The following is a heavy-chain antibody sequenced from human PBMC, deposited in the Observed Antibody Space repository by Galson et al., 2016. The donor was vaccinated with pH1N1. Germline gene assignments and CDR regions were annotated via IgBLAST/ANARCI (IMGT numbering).Heavy chain of an antibody. Sequence: SLRLSSATSGFALNRYWMTWARQAPGKGLGWVASMKYDGSEMKSVDSVKGRFTISRDNPKTSAYLQMNSMRAEDTALYYCARAGGWGRFDSWGQGTLVTVSS. J-gene: IGHJ5*01. V-gene: IGHV3-7*01. CDR2: MKYDGSEM. D-gene: IGHD3-16*01. CDR3: ARAGGWGRFDS. CDR1: GFALNRYW.